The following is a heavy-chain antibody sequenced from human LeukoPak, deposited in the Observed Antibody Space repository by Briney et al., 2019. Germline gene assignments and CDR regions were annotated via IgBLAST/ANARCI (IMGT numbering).Heavy chain of an antibody. CDR3: ARDRAAAGPDYYYGMDV. J-gene: IGHJ6*02. CDR2: IIPILGIA. V-gene: IGHV1-69*04. CDR1: GYTFTSYY. D-gene: IGHD6-13*01. Sequence: GASVKVSCKASGYTFTSYYMHWVRQAPGQGLEWMGRIIPILGIANYAQKFQGRVTITADKSTSTAYMELSSLRSEDTAVYYCARDRAAAGPDYYYGMDVWGQGTTVTVSS.